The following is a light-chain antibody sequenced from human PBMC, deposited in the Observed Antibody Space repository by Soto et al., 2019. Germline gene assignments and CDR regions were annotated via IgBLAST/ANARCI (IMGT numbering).Light chain of an antibody. CDR3: QLLSRKPPFS. J-gene: IGKJ2*03. V-gene: IGKV1-9*01. Sequence: DIQLTQSPSFLSASMGDRVTITCRASEVISSDLAWYQQKPGKAPKLLIYGASTLQSGVPSRFTGSVSGTDFTLTLSSRQPEDSATYYCQLLSRKPPFSFGQGTRLAI. CDR1: EVISSD. CDR2: GAS.